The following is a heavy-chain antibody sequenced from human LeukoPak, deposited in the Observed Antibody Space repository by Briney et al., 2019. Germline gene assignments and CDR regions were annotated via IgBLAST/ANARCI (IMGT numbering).Heavy chain of an antibody. CDR1: GFTFSSYG. CDR2: IRYDGSNK. D-gene: IGHD3-22*01. CDR3: AKEGPIKGGYYDSSGYYLDY. V-gene: IGHV3-30*02. J-gene: IGHJ4*02. Sequence: GGSLRLSCAASGFTFSSYGMHWVRQAPGKGLEWVAFIRYDGSNKYYADSVKGRFTISRDNSKNTLYLQMNSLRAEDTAVYYCAKEGPIKGGYYDSSGYYLDYWGQGTLVTVSS.